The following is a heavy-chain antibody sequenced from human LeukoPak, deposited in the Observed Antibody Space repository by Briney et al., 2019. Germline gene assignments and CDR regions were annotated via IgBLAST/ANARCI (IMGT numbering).Heavy chain of an antibody. CDR1: GGSISSSSYY. D-gene: IGHD2-21*02. J-gene: IGHJ4*02. V-gene: IGHV4-39*01. CDR2: NYYSGGT. Sequence: SETLSLTCTVSGGSISSSSYYWGWIRQPPGKGLEWIGSNYYSGGTYYNPSLKSRVTISVDTSKNQFSLKLSSVTAADTAVYYCARQASIVVVTAPGFDYWGQGTLVTVSS. CDR3: ARQASIVVVTAPGFDY.